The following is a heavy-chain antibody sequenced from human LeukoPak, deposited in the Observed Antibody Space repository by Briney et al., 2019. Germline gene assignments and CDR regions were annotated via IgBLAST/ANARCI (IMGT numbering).Heavy chain of an antibody. D-gene: IGHD5-12*01. CDR2: INHSGST. CDR3: ARHLRGYSGYGPYYYYGMDV. CDR1: GGSYSGYY. V-gene: IGHV4-34*01. Sequence: SETLSLTCAVYGGSYSGYYRSWIRQPPGKGLEWIGEINHSGSTNYNPSLKSRVTISVDTSKNQFSLKLSSVTAADTAVYYCARHLRGYSGYGPYYYYGMDVWGQGTTVTVSS. J-gene: IGHJ6*02.